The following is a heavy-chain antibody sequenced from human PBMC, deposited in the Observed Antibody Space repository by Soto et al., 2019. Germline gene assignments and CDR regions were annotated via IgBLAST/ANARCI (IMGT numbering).Heavy chain of an antibody. CDR3: ARAITIFGVVIAAHYGMDV. D-gene: IGHD3-3*01. Sequence: QVQLVQSGAEVKKPGSSVKVSCKASGGTFSSYAISWVRQAPGQGLEWMGGIIPIFGTANYAQKFQGRVTITADESTSPAYMELSSLSSEDTAVYSCARAITIFGVVIAAHYGMDVWGQGTTVTVSS. CDR2: IIPIFGTA. CDR1: GGTFSSYA. V-gene: IGHV1-69*12. J-gene: IGHJ6*02.